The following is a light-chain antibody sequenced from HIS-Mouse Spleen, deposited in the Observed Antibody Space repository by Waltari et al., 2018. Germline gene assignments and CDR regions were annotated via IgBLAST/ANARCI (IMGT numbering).Light chain of an antibody. V-gene: IGKV3-11*01. J-gene: IGKJ5*01. CDR1: QSFSSY. CDR2: DAS. Sequence: RATQSFSSYLAWYPQKPGQAPRLLIYDASNRATGIPARFSGSVSGTDFTLTISSLEPEDFAVYYCQQRSNWPSITFGQGTRLEIK. CDR3: QQRSNWPSIT.